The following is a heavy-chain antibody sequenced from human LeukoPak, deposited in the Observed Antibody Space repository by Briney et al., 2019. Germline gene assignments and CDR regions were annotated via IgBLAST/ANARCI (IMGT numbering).Heavy chain of an antibody. CDR2: IYYSGST. V-gene: IGHV4-61*01. J-gene: IGHJ4*02. CDR3: ARDQGGYGSFDD. CDR1: GGSVSSDSHY. D-gene: IGHD5-12*01. Sequence: SETLSLTCTVSGGSVSSDSHYWSWIRQPPGKGLEWIGYIYYSGSTNYNPSLKSRVTISLDTSKNQFSLKLSSVTAADTAVYYCARDQGGYGSFDDWGQGSLVTVSS.